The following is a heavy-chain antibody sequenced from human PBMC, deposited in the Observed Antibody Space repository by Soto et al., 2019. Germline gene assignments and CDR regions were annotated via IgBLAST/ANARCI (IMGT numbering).Heavy chain of an antibody. CDR3: ARDAPPPELRFLEWHNYDYNGMDV. D-gene: IGHD3-3*01. V-gene: IGHV1-18*01. CDR1: GYSFTAYG. CDR2: ISCYNGKT. J-gene: IGHJ6*02. Sequence: QVQVVQSGDEVKETGASVRVSCKTSGYSFTAYGISWVRQAPGQGLEWMGWISCYNGKTKYAQKVQGRVTMTTDTPTSTAYMEGRSLRADDTAIYYCARDAPPPELRFLEWHNYDYNGMDVWGQGTTVTVSS.